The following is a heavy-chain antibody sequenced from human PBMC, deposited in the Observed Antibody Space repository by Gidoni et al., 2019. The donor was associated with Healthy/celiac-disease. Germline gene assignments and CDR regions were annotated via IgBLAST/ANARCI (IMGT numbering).Heavy chain of an antibody. CDR2: ISSSSSYT. Sequence: QVQLVESGGGLVKPGGSLRLSCAASGFTFSDYYMSWIRQAPGKGLEWVSYISSSSSYTNYADSVKGRFTISRDNAKNSLYLKMNSLRAEDTAVYYCARYRDIVVVPGFYGMDVWGQGTTVTVSS. CDR3: ARYRDIVVVPGFYGMDV. V-gene: IGHV3-11*05. J-gene: IGHJ6*02. D-gene: IGHD2-2*01. CDR1: GFTFSDYY.